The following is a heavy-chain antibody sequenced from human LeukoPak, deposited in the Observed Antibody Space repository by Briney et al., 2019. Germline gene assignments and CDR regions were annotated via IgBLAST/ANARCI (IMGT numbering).Heavy chain of an antibody. CDR2: ISSSSSYI. D-gene: IGHD3-22*01. V-gene: IGHV3-21*01. J-gene: IGHJ4*02. CDR3: ARVLGDSSGYYSVFFDY. CDR1: GFTFSSYS. Sequence: PGGSLRLSCAASGFTFSSYSMNWVRQAPGKGLEWVSSISSSSSYIYYADSVKGRFTISRDNAKNSLYLQMNSLRAEDTAVYYCARVLGDSSGYYSVFFDYWGQGTLVTVSS.